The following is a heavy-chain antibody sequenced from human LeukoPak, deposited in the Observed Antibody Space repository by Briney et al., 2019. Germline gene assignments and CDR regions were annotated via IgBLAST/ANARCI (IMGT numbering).Heavy chain of an antibody. CDR1: GFTFSRYW. V-gene: IGHV3-74*01. CDR2: INSDGTGP. D-gene: IGHD5-24*01. CDR3: ARGLDGYSRFDY. Sequence: GGSLRPSCAASGFTFSRYWMHWVRQGAGKGLVSLSRINSDGTGPIYADSVKGRFTISRDNAKNTLYLDMNSPGAEDTAVYYCARGLDGYSRFDYWGQGTLVTVSS. J-gene: IGHJ4*02.